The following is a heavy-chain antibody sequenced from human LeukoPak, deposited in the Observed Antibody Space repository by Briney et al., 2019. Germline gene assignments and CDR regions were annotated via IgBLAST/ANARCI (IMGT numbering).Heavy chain of an antibody. CDR3: AKGVRQLVDMFDY. D-gene: IGHD6-6*01. CDR2: ISGSGGST. J-gene: IGHJ4*02. V-gene: IGHV3-23*01. Sequence: GGSLRLSCAASGFTFSSYAMSWVRQAPGKGLGWVSAISGSGGSTYYADSVKGRFTISRDNSKNTLYLQMNSLRAEDTAVYYCAKGVRQLVDMFDYWGQGTLVTVSS. CDR1: GFTFSSYA.